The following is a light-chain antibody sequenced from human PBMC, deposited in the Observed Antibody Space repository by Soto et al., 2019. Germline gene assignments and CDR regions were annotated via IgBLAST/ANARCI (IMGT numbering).Light chain of an antibody. CDR1: RSISRY. J-gene: IGKJ1*01. V-gene: IGKV1-39*01. CDR3: KQSYSSQWT. CDR2: AAS. Sequence: DIQMTQSPSSLSASVGDRVNMTCRASRSISRYLSWYQQKPGKAPNLLIYAASSLQSGVPSRFSGAGSGTDFTLTIGNLHPEDVAIYYCKQSYSSQWTFGQGPKVHI.